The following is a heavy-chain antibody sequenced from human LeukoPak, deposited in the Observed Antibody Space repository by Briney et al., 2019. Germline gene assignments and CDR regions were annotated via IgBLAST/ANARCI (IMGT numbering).Heavy chain of an antibody. CDR1: GYTLTELS. D-gene: IGHD1-1*01. CDR2: FDPEDGET. CDR3: ARDRERYGVKDWFDP. J-gene: IGHJ5*02. Sequence: ASVKVSCKVSGYTLTELSMHWVRQAPGKGLEWMGGFDPEDGETIYAQKLQGRVTMTTDTSTSTAYMELRSLRSDDTAVYYCARDRERYGVKDWFDPWGQGTLVTVSS. V-gene: IGHV1-24*01.